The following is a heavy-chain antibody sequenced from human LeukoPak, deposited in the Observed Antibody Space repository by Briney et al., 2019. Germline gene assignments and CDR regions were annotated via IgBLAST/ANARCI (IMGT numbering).Heavy chain of an antibody. CDR1: GGSISIYY. Sequence: KPSETLSLTCSLSGGSISIYYWTWNRQIPEKVREWIGYIYYTGTTNYNPLFESRATISVDTSKNQFSLKLTSVTAADTAVYYCARTTPSYYYDSSGYIYFDYWGQGTLVTVSS. D-gene: IGHD3-22*01. V-gene: IGHV4-59*01. CDR2: IYYTGTT. J-gene: IGHJ4*02. CDR3: ARTTPSYYYDSSGYIYFDY.